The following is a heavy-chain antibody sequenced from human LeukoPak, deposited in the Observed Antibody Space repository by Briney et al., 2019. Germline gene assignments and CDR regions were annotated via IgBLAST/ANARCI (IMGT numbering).Heavy chain of an antibody. D-gene: IGHD6-13*01. CDR3: ATTAYSSSWNAGYYFDY. V-gene: IGHV4-39*01. Sequence: SETLSLTCTVSGGSISSSSYYWGWIRQPPGKGLEWIGSMYYSGSTFYNPSLKSRVTMSVDTSKSQFPLNLRSATAADTAVFYCATTAYSSSWNAGYYFDYWGQGILVTVSS. CDR2: MYYSGST. J-gene: IGHJ4*02. CDR1: GGSISSSSYY.